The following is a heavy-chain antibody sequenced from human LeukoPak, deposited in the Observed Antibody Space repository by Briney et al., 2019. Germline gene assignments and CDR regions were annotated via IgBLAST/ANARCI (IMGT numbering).Heavy chain of an antibody. J-gene: IGHJ6*02. V-gene: IGHV3-48*03. CDR1: GHIFNRYE. D-gene: IGHD3-10*01. CDR3: ARRGVIITEDYYYYYGMDV. CDR2: NPFGGSTK. Sequence: GGSLRLSCAASGHIFNRYEQIWVRHAPGKGLEGVSYNPFGGSTKYAEDSVTGRFTITRDNAKNSLYLQMNSLRAEDTAVYYCARRGVIITEDYYYYYGMDVWGQGTTVTVSS.